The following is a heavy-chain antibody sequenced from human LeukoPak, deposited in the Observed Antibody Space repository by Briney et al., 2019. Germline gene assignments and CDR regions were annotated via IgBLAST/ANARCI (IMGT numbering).Heavy chain of an antibody. CDR2: ISYDGSNK. J-gene: IGHJ5*02. CDR1: GFIFSTYD. Sequence: TGGSLRLSCAASGFIFSTYDMHWVRQAPGKGLEWVAVISYDGSNKYFADSVKGRFTISRDNSKNTLYLQMNSLRPEDTAVYYCMLPPWAAGGPWGQGTLVTVSS. V-gene: IGHV3-30*03. CDR3: MLPPWAAGGP. D-gene: IGHD6-13*01.